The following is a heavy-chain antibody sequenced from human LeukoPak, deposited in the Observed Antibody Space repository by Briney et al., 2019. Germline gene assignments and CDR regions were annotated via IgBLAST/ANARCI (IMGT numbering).Heavy chain of an antibody. V-gene: IGHV1-2*02. J-gene: IGHJ4*02. Sequence: ASVKVSCKASGYTFTGYYMHWVRQAPGQGLEWMGWINPNSGGTNYAQKFQGRVTMTRDTSISTAYMELSSLRSEDTAVYYCARAEAAGRFFDYWGQGTLVTVSS. D-gene: IGHD6-13*01. CDR3: ARAEAAGRFFDY. CDR2: INPNSGGT. CDR1: GYTFTGYY.